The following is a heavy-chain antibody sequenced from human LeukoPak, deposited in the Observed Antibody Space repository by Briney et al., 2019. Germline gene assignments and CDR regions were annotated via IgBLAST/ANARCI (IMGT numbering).Heavy chain of an antibody. D-gene: IGHD6-13*01. V-gene: IGHV3-66*01. CDR3: ARDLEAANTYYFDY. Sequence: GGSLRLSCAASGFTVSSSYMSWVRQAPGKGLEWVSIISSAGTTYYADCVKGRFTISRDNSKNTVYLQVNSLRDEDTAVYYCARDLEAANTYYFDYWGQGTMDTVSS. CDR1: GFTVSSSY. J-gene: IGHJ4*02. CDR2: ISSAGTT.